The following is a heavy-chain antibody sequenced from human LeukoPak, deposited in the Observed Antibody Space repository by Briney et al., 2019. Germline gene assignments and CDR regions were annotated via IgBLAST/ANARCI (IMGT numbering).Heavy chain of an antibody. CDR3: LGQGAAAGKYFDY. D-gene: IGHD6-13*01. CDR1: GFTFSSYG. CDR2: IRYDGSNK. Sequence: GGSLRLSCAASGFTFSSYGMHWVRQAPGKGLEWVAFIRYDGSNKYYADSVKGRFTISRDNSKNTLYLQMNSLRAEDTAVYYCLGQGAAAGKYFDYWGQGTLVTVSS. V-gene: IGHV3-30*02. J-gene: IGHJ4*02.